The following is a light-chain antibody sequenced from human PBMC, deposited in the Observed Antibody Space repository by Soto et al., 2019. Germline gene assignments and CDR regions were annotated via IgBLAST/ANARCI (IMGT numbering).Light chain of an antibody. Sequence: DILLSQSPGTLSLSPGDTATLSCRASQPVSPSFLAWYQQKRGQAPRLLIYGASTRATGVSDRFSGSGSGTDFTITISDLEPEDFAVYYCQNYDWSLTWTFGPGTKVEIK. J-gene: IGKJ1*01. CDR1: QPVSPSF. CDR3: QNYDWSLTWT. V-gene: IGKV3-20*01. CDR2: GAS.